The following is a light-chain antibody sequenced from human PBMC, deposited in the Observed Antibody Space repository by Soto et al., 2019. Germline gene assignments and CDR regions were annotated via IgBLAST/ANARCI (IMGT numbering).Light chain of an antibody. CDR3: QQSYSNPYT. V-gene: IGKV1-39*01. J-gene: IGKJ2*01. Sequence: DIQLTQSPSSLSTSVGDRVTITCRASQSISYNLAWYQQKPRGAPKLLISDASSLQGGVPLRFSGSGSGTEFTLTISSLQPEDFATYYCQQSYSNPYTFGQGTRLEIK. CDR1: QSISYN. CDR2: DAS.